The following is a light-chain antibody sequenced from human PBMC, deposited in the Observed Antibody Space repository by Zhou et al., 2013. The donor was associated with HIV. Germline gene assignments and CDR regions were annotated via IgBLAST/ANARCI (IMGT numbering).Light chain of an antibody. CDR3: QQSFGISPFT. CDR2: AAS. V-gene: IGKV1-16*02. CDR1: QDISNY. Sequence: DIQMTQSPPSLSASIGDRVTITCRASQDISNYLAWFQQKPGKAPKSLIYAASRLHSGVPSKFSGSGSGTDFTLTISSLQPEDFATYYCQQSFGISPFTFGPGTKVDIK. J-gene: IGKJ3*01.